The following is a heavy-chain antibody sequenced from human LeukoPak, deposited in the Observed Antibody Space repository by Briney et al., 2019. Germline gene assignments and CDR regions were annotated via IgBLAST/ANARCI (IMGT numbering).Heavy chain of an antibody. V-gene: IGHV1-69*01. CDR1: GGTFSSYA. D-gene: IGHD3-3*01. CDR2: IIPIFGTA. J-gene: IGHJ3*02. Sequence: SVKVSCKASGGTFSSYAISWVRQAPGQGLEWVGGIIPIFGTANCAQKFQGRVTITADESTSTAYMELSSLRSEDTAVYYCARDPSDYDFWSGSYAFDIWGQGTMVTVSS. CDR3: ARDPSDYDFWSGSYAFDI.